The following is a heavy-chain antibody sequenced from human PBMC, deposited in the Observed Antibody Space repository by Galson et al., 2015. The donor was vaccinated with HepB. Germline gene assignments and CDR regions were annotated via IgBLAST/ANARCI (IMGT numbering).Heavy chain of an antibody. D-gene: IGHD2-15*01. CDR3: TTVDMSGVEYYGMDV. CDR2: IKSKTDGGTT. J-gene: IGHJ6*02. V-gene: IGHV3-15*07. Sequence: SLRLSCAASGFTFSNAWMNWVRQAPGKGLEWVGRIKSKTDGGTTDYAAPVKGRFTISRDDSKNTLYLQMNSLKTEDTAVYYCTTVDMSGVEYYGMDVWGQGTTVTVSS. CDR1: GFTFSNAW.